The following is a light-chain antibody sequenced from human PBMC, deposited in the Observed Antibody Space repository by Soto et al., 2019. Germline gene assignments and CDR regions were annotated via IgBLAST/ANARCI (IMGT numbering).Light chain of an antibody. CDR2: GAS. V-gene: IGKV3-20*01. CDR1: QSVSSSY. CDR3: QQYGSSPFT. J-gene: IGKJ3*01. Sequence: EIVLTQSPGTLSLSPGERATLSCRASQSVSSSYLAWYQHKPGQAPRLLIYGASSRATGIPDRFSGSGSGTDFTLTISRLEPEDFAVYYCQQYGSSPFTFGPGTIVDIK.